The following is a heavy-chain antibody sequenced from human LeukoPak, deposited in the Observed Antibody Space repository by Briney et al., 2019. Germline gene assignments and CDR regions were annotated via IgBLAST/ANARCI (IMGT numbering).Heavy chain of an antibody. CDR1: GFTFSNYP. CDR3: ARVQQLADFDY. V-gene: IGHV4-34*01. Sequence: GSLRLSCSASGFTFSNYPMHWIRQPPGKGLEWIGEIDHSGSATYNPSLQSRVIISKDKSNNQFSLKLNSVTAADTAVYYCARVQQLADFDYWGQGNLVTVSS. CDR2: IDHSGSA. J-gene: IGHJ4*02. D-gene: IGHD6-13*01.